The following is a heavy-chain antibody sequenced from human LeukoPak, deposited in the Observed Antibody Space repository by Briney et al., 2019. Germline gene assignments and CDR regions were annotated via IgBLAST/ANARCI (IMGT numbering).Heavy chain of an antibody. V-gene: IGHV1-2*02. CDR3: ARVQYYNILTGSFQY. Sequence: ASVKVSCKASGYIFTGYYLHWVRQAPGQGLESMGWINPDSGDTNFAQEFQGRVSMTRDTSISTAYMELSRLRSDDTAYYYCARVQYYNILTGSFQYWGQGTLVTVSS. J-gene: IGHJ4*02. CDR1: GYIFTGYY. D-gene: IGHD3-9*01. CDR2: INPDSGDT.